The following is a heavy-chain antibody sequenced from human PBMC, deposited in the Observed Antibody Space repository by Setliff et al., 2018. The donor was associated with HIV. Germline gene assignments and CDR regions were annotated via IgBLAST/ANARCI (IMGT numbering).Heavy chain of an antibody. V-gene: IGHV3-7*01. Sequence: PGGSLRLSCAASGFAFSSQAMSWVRQAPGKGLEWVAHINQDGSEKNHVDSVKGRFTISRDNAKNSLYLQMNSLRAEDTAVYFCARDVAVAGTEFWGQGTLVTVSS. CDR1: GFAFSSQA. J-gene: IGHJ4*02. CDR3: ARDVAVAGTEF. CDR2: INQDGSEK. D-gene: IGHD6-19*01.